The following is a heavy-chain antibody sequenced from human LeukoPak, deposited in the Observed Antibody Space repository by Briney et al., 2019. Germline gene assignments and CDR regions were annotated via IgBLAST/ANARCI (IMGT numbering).Heavy chain of an antibody. Sequence: GASVKVSCKASGYTFTGYYMHWVRQAPGQGLEWMGWINPNSGGTNYAQKLQGRVTMTTDTSTSTAYMELRSLRSDDTAVYYCAREGAYCSSTSCHIQNWFDPWGQGTLVTVSS. CDR2: INPNSGGT. CDR1: GYTFTGYY. CDR3: AREGAYCSSTSCHIQNWFDP. D-gene: IGHD2-2*01. V-gene: IGHV1-2*02. J-gene: IGHJ5*02.